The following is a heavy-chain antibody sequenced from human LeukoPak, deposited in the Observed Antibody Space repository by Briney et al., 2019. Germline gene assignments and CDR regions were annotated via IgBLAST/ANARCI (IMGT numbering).Heavy chain of an antibody. V-gene: IGHV3-7*01. J-gene: IGHJ3*02. Sequence: GGSLRLSCAASGFTFSSSWMSCVRQAPGKGLGWGANIKQDGSEKNYVDSLKGRFTISRDNAKNSLYLQMNSMRAEDTAVYYCARDSLLVGVTKESAFDIWGQGTMVTVSS. D-gene: IGHD1-26*01. CDR3: ARDSLLVGVTKESAFDI. CDR2: IKQDGSEK. CDR1: GFTFSSSW.